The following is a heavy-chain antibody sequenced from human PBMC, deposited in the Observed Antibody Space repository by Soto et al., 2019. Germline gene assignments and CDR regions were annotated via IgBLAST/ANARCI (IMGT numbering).Heavy chain of an antibody. D-gene: IGHD1-1*01. CDR2: INPSGGGT. Sequence: QVQLVQSGAEVKKPGASVKVSCKASGFTFTNYYIHWVRQAPGQGLEWMGLINPSGGGTFYAQKFQGRVTVTRDTSTGTVYIELSNQILEDTAVYFCARDSGDTTLRQWGRSFHYWGQGTLVTVSS. J-gene: IGHJ4*02. CDR1: GFTFTNYY. V-gene: IGHV1-46*01. CDR3: ARDSGDTTLRQWGRSFHY.